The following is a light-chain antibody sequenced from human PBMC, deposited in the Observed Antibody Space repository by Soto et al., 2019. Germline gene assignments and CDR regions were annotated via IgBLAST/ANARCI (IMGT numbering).Light chain of an antibody. CDR3: CSYAGICTWV. CDR1: SSDVGGYNY. CDR2: DVS. Sequence: QSALTQPRSVSGSPGQSVTISCTGTSSDVGGYNYVSWYQQHPGKAPKLMIYDVSKRPSGVPDRFSGSKSGNTASLTISGLQAEDEADYYCCSYAGICTWVFGTGTKLTVL. V-gene: IGLV2-11*01. J-gene: IGLJ1*01.